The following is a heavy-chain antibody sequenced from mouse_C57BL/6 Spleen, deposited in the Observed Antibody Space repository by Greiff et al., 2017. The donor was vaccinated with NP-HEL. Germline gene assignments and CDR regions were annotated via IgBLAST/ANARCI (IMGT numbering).Heavy chain of an antibody. CDR2: ISYDGSN. Sequence: EVQLQESGPGLVKPSQSLSLTCSVTGYSITSGYYWNWIRQFPGNKLEWMGYISYDGSNNYNPSLKNRISITRDTSKNQFFLKLNSVTTEDTATYYCARAIYYDYGYYFDYWGQGTTLTVSS. J-gene: IGHJ2*01. V-gene: IGHV3-6*01. D-gene: IGHD2-4*01. CDR1: GYSITSGYY. CDR3: ARAIYYDYGYYFDY.